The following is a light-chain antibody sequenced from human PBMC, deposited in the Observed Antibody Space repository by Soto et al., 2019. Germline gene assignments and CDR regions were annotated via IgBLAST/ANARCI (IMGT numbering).Light chain of an antibody. CDR3: QSYDSSLSGDYV. CDR2: DDV. J-gene: IGLJ1*01. V-gene: IGLV1-40*01. CDR1: SSNIGPDYG. Sequence: QSVLMQPPSVSGAPGQRVTISCTGSSSNIGPDYGVHWYQQLPGTAPKLLIYDDVTRPSGVPDRFSGSRSGTSASLAITGLQAEDEADYYCQSYDSSLSGDYVFGTGTKLTVL.